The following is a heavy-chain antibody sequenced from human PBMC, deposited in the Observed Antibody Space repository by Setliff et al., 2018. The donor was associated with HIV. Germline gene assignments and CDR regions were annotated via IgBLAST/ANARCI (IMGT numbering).Heavy chain of an antibody. CDR1: GFSLSTSGVG. D-gene: IGHD2-2*01. CDR3: VHISRVAYVNIKYYFDY. Sequence: GSGPTLVNPTQTLTLTCTFSGFSLSTSGVGVGWIRQPPGKALEWLALIYWDDDKRYSPSLKSRLTITKDTSKNQVVLTMTNMDPVDTATYYCVHISRVAYVNIKYYFDYWGQGTLVTVSS. CDR2: IYWDDDK. J-gene: IGHJ4*02. V-gene: IGHV2-5*02.